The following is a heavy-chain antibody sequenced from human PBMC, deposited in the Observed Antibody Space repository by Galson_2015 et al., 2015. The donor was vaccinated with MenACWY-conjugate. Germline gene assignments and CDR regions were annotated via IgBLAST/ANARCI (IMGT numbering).Heavy chain of an antibody. D-gene: IGHD6-19*01. J-gene: IGHJ4*02. CDR1: GGSISSSSYY. CDR3: ARDGGWYGNY. V-gene: IGHV4-39*07. Sequence: LSLTCTVSGGSISSSSYYWGWIRQPPGKGLEWIGSIYYSGSTYYNPSLKSRVTISVDTSKNQFSLKLSSVTAADMAVYYCARDGGWYGNYWGQGTLVTVSS. CDR2: IYYSGST.